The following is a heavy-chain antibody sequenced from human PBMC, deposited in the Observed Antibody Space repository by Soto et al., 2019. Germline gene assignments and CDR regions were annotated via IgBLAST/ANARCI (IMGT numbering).Heavy chain of an antibody. Sequence: QVQLVQSGTEVKKPGASVKVSCKASGYTFRSYGISWVRQAPGQGLDWMGWISGYNGNTHYSQKFQGKVTMTTDTSTITAYMELSNLRSDDTAVYYCAKADSNYAGRFSYYYMDVWGTGTMVTVSS. J-gene: IGHJ6*03. CDR2: ISGYNGNT. D-gene: IGHD4-4*01. CDR1: GYTFRSYG. V-gene: IGHV1-18*01. CDR3: AKADSNYAGRFSYYYMDV.